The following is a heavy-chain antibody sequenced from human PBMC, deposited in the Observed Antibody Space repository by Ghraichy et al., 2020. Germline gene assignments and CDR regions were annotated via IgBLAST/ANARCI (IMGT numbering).Heavy chain of an antibody. CDR2: ISAYNGNT. CDR3: ARGAVQGVMKWVDF. Sequence: ASVKVSCKASGYTFTSYGLSWVRQAPGQGLEGMGCISAYNGNTNYAQKLQGRVTMTTDTFTSTAYMELRGLRSDDTAVYYCARGAVQGVMKWVDFWGQGTLVTVSS. D-gene: IGHD3-10*01. V-gene: IGHV1-18*01. CDR1: GYTFTSYG. J-gene: IGHJ4*02.